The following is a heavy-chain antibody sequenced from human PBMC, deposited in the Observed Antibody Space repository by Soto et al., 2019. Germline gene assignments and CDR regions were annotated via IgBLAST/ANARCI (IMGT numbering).Heavy chain of an antibody. Sequence: EVQLLESGGGLVQAGGSLRLSCVGSGFGFDSYAMSWVRQAPGKGLEWVSGIGSSGGAIVYADSVRGRFTISRDNSRNALYLHMNSLRAGDTAVYYCAKALWFGESSHYFDYWGQGTLVTVSS. V-gene: IGHV3-23*01. J-gene: IGHJ4*02. CDR2: IGSSGGAI. CDR3: AKALWFGESSHYFDY. CDR1: GFGFDSYA. D-gene: IGHD3-10*01.